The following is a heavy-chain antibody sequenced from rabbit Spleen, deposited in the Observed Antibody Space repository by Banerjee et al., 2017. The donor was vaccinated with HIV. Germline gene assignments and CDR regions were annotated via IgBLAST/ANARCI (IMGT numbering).Heavy chain of an antibody. D-gene: IGHD1-1*01. J-gene: IGHJ4*01. CDR3: ARDLVAVIGWNFGL. CDR1: GFDFSHYG. CDR2: IYIVTGKS. V-gene: IGHV1S45*01. Sequence: QEQVVESGGGLVQPGGSLELSCKASGFDFSHYGVSWVRQAPGKGLEWIACIYIVTGKSVYASWAKGRFTMSRTSSTTVTLQMTSLTAADTATYFCARDLVAVIGWNFGLWGPGTLVTVS.